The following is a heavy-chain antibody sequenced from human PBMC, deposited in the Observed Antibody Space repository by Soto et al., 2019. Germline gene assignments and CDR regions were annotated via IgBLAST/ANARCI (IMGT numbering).Heavy chain of an antibody. J-gene: IGHJ5*02. Sequence: ASVKVSCKASGYTFTSYGISWVRQAPGQGLEWMGWISAYNGNTNYAQKLQGRVTMTADTSTSTAYMELRSLRSDDTAVYYCARGRIAVAGTRIRWFDPWGQGTLVTVSS. CDR3: ARGRIAVAGTRIRWFDP. V-gene: IGHV1-18*01. D-gene: IGHD6-19*01. CDR1: GYTFTSYG. CDR2: ISAYNGNT.